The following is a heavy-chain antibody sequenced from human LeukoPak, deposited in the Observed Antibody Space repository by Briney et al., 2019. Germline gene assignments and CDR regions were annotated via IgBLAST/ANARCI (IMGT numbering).Heavy chain of an antibody. J-gene: IGHJ6*03. D-gene: IGHD3-3*01. CDR2: IYYSGST. CDR3: ARVKNDFWSGPANVYYYYYYMDV. Sequence: SETLSLTCTVSGGSISNYYWSWIRQPPGKGLEWIGYIYYSGSTNYNPSLKSRVTISVDTSKNQFSLKLSSVTAADTAVYYCARVKNDFWSGPANVYYYYYYMDVWGKGTTVTVSS. CDR1: GGSISNYY. V-gene: IGHV4-59*01.